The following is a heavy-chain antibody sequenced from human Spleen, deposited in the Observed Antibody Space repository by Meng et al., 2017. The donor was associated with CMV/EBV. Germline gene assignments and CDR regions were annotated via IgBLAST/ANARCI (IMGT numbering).Heavy chain of an antibody. V-gene: IGHV3-48*03. Sequence: GGSLRLSCAASGFSLSNYDMNWVRQAPGKGLEWVSSIRGSGTTTYYADSVKGRFTISRESAKNSLYLHMNSLRADDTAVYYCARLVFLLQSDYDYWGQGTLVTVSS. D-gene: IGHD5-12*01. J-gene: IGHJ4*02. CDR1: GFSLSNYD. CDR3: ARLVFLLQSDYDY. CDR2: IRGSGTTT.